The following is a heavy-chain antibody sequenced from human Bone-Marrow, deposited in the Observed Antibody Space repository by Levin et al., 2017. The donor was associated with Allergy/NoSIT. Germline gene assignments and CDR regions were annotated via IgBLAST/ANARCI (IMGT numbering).Heavy chain of an antibody. J-gene: IGHJ3*01. V-gene: IGHV4-59*02. CDR2: ISYTGST. CDR1: GVSVSDYY. Sequence: GSLRLSCTVSGVSVSDYYWSWIRQAPGKGLEWIGYISYTGSTHFNPSLKSPGFISVDKSKNQLSLNLRFVTAADTAVYFCARDLIPVDFAFDVWGPGTMLTVSS. CDR3: ARDLIPVDFAFDV. D-gene: IGHD3-3*01.